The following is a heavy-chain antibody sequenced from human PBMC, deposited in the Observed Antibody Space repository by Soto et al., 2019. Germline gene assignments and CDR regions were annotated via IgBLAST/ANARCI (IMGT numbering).Heavy chain of an antibody. V-gene: IGHV1-69*06. CDR3: ARGLDHPPVGLYFDT. D-gene: IGHD2-15*01. CDR2: IIPAFGTA. J-gene: IGHJ4*02. CDR1: GGTFNSYL. Sequence: QVQLVQSGAEVKNPGSSVKVSCKTSGGTFNSYLIDWVRQAPGQGLEWMGGIIPAFGTAKYAQKFQGRVTMTADKSTTTAYMELRTLTSEDTAVYYCARGLDHPPVGLYFDTCGQGTLVTVSS.